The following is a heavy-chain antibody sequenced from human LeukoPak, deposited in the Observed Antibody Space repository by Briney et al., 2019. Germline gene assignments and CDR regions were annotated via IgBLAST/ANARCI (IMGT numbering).Heavy chain of an antibody. D-gene: IGHD2-2*01. V-gene: IGHV4-39*01. CDR2: IYYSGST. Sequence: SETLSLTCTVSGGSISSYYWSWIRQPPGRGLEWIGSIYYSGSTYYNPSLKSRVTISVDTSKNQFSLKLSSVTAADTAVYYCARSYCSSTSCYAVGAFDIWGQGTMVTVSS. CDR1: GGSISSYY. J-gene: IGHJ3*02. CDR3: ARSYCSSTSCYAVGAFDI.